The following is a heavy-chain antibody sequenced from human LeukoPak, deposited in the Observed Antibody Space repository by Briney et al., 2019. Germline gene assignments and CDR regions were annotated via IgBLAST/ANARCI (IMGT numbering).Heavy chain of an antibody. V-gene: IGHV3-74*01. Sequence: PGGSLRLSCAASGFSFSNYWMHWVRQAPGKGLVWVSRINGDGSSTTYADSVKGRFTISRDNAKNTLYLQMNSLRAEDTAVYYCARDGVEFYNWFDPWGQGTLVTVSS. J-gene: IGHJ5*02. CDR2: INGDGSST. CDR1: GFSFSNYW. D-gene: IGHD2-21*01. CDR3: ARDGVEFYNWFDP.